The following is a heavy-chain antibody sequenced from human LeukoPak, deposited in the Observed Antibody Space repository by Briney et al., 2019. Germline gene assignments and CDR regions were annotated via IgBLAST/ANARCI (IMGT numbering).Heavy chain of an antibody. CDR1: GFTFSSYS. J-gene: IGHJ4*02. D-gene: IGHD1-14*01. V-gene: IGHV3-21*01. CDR2: ISSSSSYI. CDR3: ARDFVRRGNRLDY. Sequence: VGSLRLSCAASGFTFSSYSMNWVRQAPGKGLEWVSSISSSSSYIYYADSVKGRFTISRDNAKNSLYLQMNSLRAEDTAVYYCARDFVRRGNRLDYWGQGTLVTVSS.